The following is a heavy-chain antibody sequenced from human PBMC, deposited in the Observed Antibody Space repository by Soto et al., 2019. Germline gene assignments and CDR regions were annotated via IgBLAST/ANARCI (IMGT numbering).Heavy chain of an antibody. Sequence: QVQLVESGGGVVQPGRSLRLSCAASGFTFSSYGMHWVRQAPGKGLEWVAVISYDGSNKYYADSVKGRFTISRDNSKNTLYLQMNSLRAEDTAVYYCAKHQPPDSSDYQTVGYFQHWGQGTLVTVSS. V-gene: IGHV3-30*18. CDR1: GFTFSSYG. CDR2: ISYDGSNK. CDR3: AKHQPPDSSDYQTVGYFQH. D-gene: IGHD3-22*01. J-gene: IGHJ1*01.